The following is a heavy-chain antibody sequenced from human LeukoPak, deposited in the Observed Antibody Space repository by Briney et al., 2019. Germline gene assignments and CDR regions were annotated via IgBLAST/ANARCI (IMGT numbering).Heavy chain of an antibody. J-gene: IGHJ4*02. CDR1: GYSISSGYY. V-gene: IGHV4-38-2*01. D-gene: IGHD2/OR15-2a*01. CDR2: IYHSGST. Sequence: SETLSLTCAVSGYSISSGYYWGWIRQPPGKGLEWIGSIYHSGSTYYNPSLKSRVTISVDTSKNQFPLKLSSVTAADTAVYYCARSAWEYFDYWGQGTLVTVSS. CDR3: ARSAWEYFDY.